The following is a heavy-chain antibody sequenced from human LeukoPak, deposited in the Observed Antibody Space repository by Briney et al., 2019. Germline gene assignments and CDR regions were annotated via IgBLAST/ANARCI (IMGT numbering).Heavy chain of an antibody. V-gene: IGHV4-30-4*08. J-gene: IGHJ3*02. CDR3: ASSTEGGSAFSDAFDI. Sequence: PSETLSLTCTVSGGSISSGDYYWSWIRQPPGKGLEWIGYIYYSGSTYYNPSLKSRVTISVDTSKNQFSLKLSSVTAADTAVYYCASSTEGGSAFSDAFDIWGQGTMVTVSS. CDR1: GGSISSGDYY. CDR2: IYYSGST. D-gene: IGHD1-26*01.